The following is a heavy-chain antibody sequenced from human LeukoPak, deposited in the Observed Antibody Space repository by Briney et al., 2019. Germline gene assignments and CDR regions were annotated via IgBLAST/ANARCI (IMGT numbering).Heavy chain of an antibody. Sequence: GGSLRLSCAASGFTFSSYSMNWVRQAPGKGLEWVSSISSSSSYIYYADSVKGRFTISRDNAKNSLYLQMNSPRAEDTAVYYCTGGRLYCSGGSCEKANDAFDIWGQGTMVTVSS. J-gene: IGHJ3*02. V-gene: IGHV3-21*01. CDR2: ISSSSSYI. CDR1: GFTFSSYS. D-gene: IGHD2-15*01. CDR3: TGGRLYCSGGSCEKANDAFDI.